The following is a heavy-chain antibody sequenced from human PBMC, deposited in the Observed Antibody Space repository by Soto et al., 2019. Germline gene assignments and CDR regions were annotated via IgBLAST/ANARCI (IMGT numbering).Heavy chain of an antibody. Sequence: QVQLQESGPGLVKPSETLSLSCTVSGGSISSYYWSWFRQSPGKRMEWIGYVHHSWGSSYNPSLQIRVAISLDTSKRQFSLKLTSATATYQAVYYCVRQGFGPLQGLVDVWGQGTTVTVSS. CDR1: GGSISSYY. D-gene: IGHD3-10*01. J-gene: IGHJ6*02. CDR3: VRQGFGPLQGLVDV. CDR2: VHHSWGS. V-gene: IGHV4-59*08.